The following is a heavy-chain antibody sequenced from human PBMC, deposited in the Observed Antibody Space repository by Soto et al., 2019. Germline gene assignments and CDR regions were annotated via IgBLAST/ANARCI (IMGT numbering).Heavy chain of an antibody. J-gene: IGHJ6*01. CDR2: IDPGDSDT. V-gene: IGHV5-51*01. D-gene: IGHD2-2*01. Sequence: PGESLKISCKGSGYSFTSYWIGWVRQMPGKGLEWIGIIDPGDSDTRYSPSFQGQVTISADKSISTAYLQWSSLKASDTAMYYCARTNRYGPHYYYYGMDVWGQGTTVTASS. CDR1: GYSFTSYW. CDR3: ARTNRYGPHYYYYGMDV.